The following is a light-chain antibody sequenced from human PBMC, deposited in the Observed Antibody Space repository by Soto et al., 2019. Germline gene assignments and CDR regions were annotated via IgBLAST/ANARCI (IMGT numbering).Light chain of an antibody. CDR2: WAS. CDR3: QQYYTTPRT. V-gene: IGKV4-1*01. J-gene: IGKJ1*01. CDR1: QSLLYTSNNKNY. Sequence: DFAVTQSPKSLAVTLGGRATINCKSSQSLLYTSNNKNYLAWYQQKPGQPPKLIIYWASTRESGVPDRFKGSGSGTDFTLTITNPQAEDAAVYYCQQYYTTPRTFGQGTKVDIK.